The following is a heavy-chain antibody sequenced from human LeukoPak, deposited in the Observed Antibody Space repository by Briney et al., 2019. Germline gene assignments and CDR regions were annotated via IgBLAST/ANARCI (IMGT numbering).Heavy chain of an antibody. D-gene: IGHD2-2*01. V-gene: IGHV1-69*06. CDR3: ASSGYCSSTSCRTFDY. CDR2: IIPIFGTA. CDR1: GGTFSSYA. Sequence: ASVKVSCTASGGTFSSYAISWVRRAPGQGLEWMGGIIPIFGTANYAQKFQGRVTITADKSTSTAYMELSSLRSEDTAVYYCASSGYCSSTSCRTFDYWGQGTLVTVSS. J-gene: IGHJ4*02.